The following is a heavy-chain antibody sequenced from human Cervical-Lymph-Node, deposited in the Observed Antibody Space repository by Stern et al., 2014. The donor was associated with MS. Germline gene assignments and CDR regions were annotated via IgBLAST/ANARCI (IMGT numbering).Heavy chain of an antibody. V-gene: IGHV1-18*01. CDR2: SSTSNGDT. Sequence: QVQLVQSGTDVKKPGASVKVSCKASSYNFTNSGYGIGWVRQAPGQGLEWMGWSSTSNGDTKYAQKFQGRVTLTTDRSTRTVYMEVRSLRSDDTAVYYCARSLGAHCSGGTCYFYHYGMDVWGQGTTVIVSS. J-gene: IGHJ6*02. CDR3: ARSLGAHCSGGTCYFYHYGMDV. CDR1: SYNFTNSGYG. D-gene: IGHD2-15*01.